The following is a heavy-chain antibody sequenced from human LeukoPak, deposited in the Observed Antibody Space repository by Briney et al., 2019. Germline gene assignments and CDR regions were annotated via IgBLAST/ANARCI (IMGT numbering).Heavy chain of an antibody. Sequence: GGSLRLSCAASGFTFSSYGMHWVRQAPGKGLEWVAFIRYDGSNKYYADSVKGRFTISRDNSKNTLYLQMGSLRAEDMAVYYCARDSVAVAGRGYYYYMDVWGKGTTVTVSS. CDR3: ARDSVAVAGRGYYYYMDV. CDR1: GFTFSSYG. CDR2: IRYDGSNK. J-gene: IGHJ6*03. V-gene: IGHV3-30*02. D-gene: IGHD6-19*01.